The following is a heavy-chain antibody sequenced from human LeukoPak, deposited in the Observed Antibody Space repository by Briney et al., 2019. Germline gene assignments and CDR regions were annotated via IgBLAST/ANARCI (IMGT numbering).Heavy chain of an antibody. CDR2: IYYTGST. CDR3: ARQSSGWYPIDY. CDR1: GGSISTYY. D-gene: IGHD6-19*01. V-gene: IGHV4-59*08. J-gene: IGHJ4*02. Sequence: SETLSLTCTVSGGSISTYYWSWIRQPPGKGLEWIGYIYYTGSTNYNPSLKSRVTISVDTSKNQFSLKLNSVNAADTAVYYCARQSSGWYPIDYWGQGTLVTVSS.